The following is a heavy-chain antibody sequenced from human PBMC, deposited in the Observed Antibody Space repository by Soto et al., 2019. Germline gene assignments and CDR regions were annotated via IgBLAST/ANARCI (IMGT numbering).Heavy chain of an antibody. CDR3: VKGGEDITSPYGMDV. D-gene: IGHD3-16*01. V-gene: IGHV3-21*02. J-gene: IGHJ6*02. Sequence: EVQLVESGGGLVKAGGSLRLSCAASGFTFRTHTLLWVGQAPGKGLEWVSSISTGGTYLEYAHSVKGRFTISRDDAKDSVLLQMNSLKTDDTAVYYCVKGGEDITSPYGMDVWGQGTTVTVSS. CDR1: GFTFRTHT. CDR2: ISTGGTYL.